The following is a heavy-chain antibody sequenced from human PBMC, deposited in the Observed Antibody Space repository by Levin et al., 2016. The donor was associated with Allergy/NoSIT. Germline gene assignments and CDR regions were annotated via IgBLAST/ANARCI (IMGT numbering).Heavy chain of an antibody. D-gene: IGHD3-22*01. Sequence: VRQAPGKGLEWVSYISSSSSTIYYADSVKGRFTISRDNAKNSLYLQMNSLRAEDTAVYYCARVPYYYDSSGYYFAEYFQHWGQGTLVTVSS. J-gene: IGHJ1*01. V-gene: IGHV3-48*04. CDR2: ISSSSSTI. CDR3: ARVPYYYDSSGYYFAEYFQH.